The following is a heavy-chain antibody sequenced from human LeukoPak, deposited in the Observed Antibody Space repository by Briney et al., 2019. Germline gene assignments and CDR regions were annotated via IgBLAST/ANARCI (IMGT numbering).Heavy chain of an antibody. CDR3: ARDLEMATISHAFDI. V-gene: IGHV1-69*06. CDR2: IIPIFGTA. Sequence: GASVKVSCKASGYTFTSYAISWVRQAPGQGLEWMGGIIPIFGTANYAQKFQGRVTITADKSTSTAYMELSSLRSEDTAVYYCARDLEMATISHAFDIWGQGTMVTVSS. J-gene: IGHJ3*02. CDR1: GYTFTSYA. D-gene: IGHD5-24*01.